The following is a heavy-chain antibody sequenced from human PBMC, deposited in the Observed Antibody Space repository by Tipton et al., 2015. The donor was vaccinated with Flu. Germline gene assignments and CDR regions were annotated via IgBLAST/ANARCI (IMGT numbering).Heavy chain of an antibody. CDR3: ARTPSGGYTFVY. Sequence: QVQLVQSGAEVKKPGASVKVSCKTSGYTFNSYGIAWARQAPGQGLEWMGWYNTYNGYTKYAQILQGRVTMTTDTSTSTVYMELGSLRSDDTAVYFCARTPSGGYTFVYWGQGTLVTVSS. D-gene: IGHD5-12*01. CDR2: YNTYNGYT. CDR1: GYTFNSYG. J-gene: IGHJ4*02. V-gene: IGHV1-18*01.